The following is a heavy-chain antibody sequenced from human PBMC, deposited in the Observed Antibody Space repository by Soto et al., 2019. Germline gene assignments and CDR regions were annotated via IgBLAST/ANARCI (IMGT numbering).Heavy chain of an antibody. CDR3: ARGPCTGSGCYSRYYYGMDV. J-gene: IGHJ6*02. D-gene: IGHD2-15*01. CDR2: IWYDGSNK. V-gene: IGHV3-33*01. CDR1: GFTFSSYG. Sequence: PGGSLRLSCAASGFTFSSYGMHWVRQAPGKGLEWVAVIWYDGSNKYYADSVKGRFTISRDNSKNTLYLQMNSLRAEDTAVYYCARGPCTGSGCYSRYYYGMDVWGQGITVTVSS.